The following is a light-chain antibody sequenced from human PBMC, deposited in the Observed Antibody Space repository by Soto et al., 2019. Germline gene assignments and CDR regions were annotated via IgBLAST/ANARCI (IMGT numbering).Light chain of an antibody. V-gene: IGLV6-57*03. CDR3: QSYDSSNRV. CDR1: SGSIASNY. CDR2: EDN. J-gene: IGLJ3*02. Sequence: NFMLTQPHSVSESPGKTATISCTRSSGSIASNYVQWYQQRPGSAPTTVIYEDNQRPSGVPDRFSGSIDSSSNSASLTISGLKTEDEADYYCQSYDSSNRVFGGGTELTVL.